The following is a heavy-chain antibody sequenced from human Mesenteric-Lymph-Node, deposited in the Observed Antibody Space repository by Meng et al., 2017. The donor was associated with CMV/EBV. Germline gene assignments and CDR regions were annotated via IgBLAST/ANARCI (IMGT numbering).Heavy chain of an antibody. V-gene: IGHV3-23*03. CDR2: IYSGGSTT. D-gene: IGHD3-3*01. Sequence: GGSLRLSCAASGFTFSSYVMTWVRQAPGKGLEWVSVIYSGGSTTYYGDSVKGRFTISRDDSKNTLYLQMNSLRVDDTAVYYCAKTIFGVGTDFYGMDVWGQGTTVTVSS. J-gene: IGHJ6*02. CDR1: GFTFSSYV. CDR3: AKTIFGVGTDFYGMDV.